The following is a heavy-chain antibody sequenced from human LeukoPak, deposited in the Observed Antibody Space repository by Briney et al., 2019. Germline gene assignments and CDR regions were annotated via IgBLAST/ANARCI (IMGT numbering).Heavy chain of an antibody. CDR3: ARILSSAWGELGY. D-gene: IGHD6-19*01. CDR1: GFTFSSYG. CDR2: IRSDGSNK. Sequence: PGGPLRLSCAASGFTFSSYGMHWVRQAPGKGLKWVAFIRSDGSNKYYADSVKGRFTISGDNSKNTLYLQMNSLRAEDTAVYYCARILSSAWGELGYWGQGTLVTVSS. V-gene: IGHV3-30*02. J-gene: IGHJ4*02.